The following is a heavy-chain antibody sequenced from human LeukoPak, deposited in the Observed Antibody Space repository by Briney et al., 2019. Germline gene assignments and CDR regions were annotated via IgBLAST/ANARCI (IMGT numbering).Heavy chain of an antibody. CDR1: GGSISSYY. V-gene: IGHV4-59*01. CDR3: ARDLGITGTHAFDI. J-gene: IGHJ3*02. Sequence: SETLSLTCTVSGGSISSYYWSWIRQPPGKGLEWIGYIYYSGSTNYNPSLKSRVTISVDTSKNQFSLKLSSVTAADTAVYYCARDLGITGTHAFDIWGQGTVVTVSS. D-gene: IGHD1/OR15-1a*01. CDR2: IYYSGST.